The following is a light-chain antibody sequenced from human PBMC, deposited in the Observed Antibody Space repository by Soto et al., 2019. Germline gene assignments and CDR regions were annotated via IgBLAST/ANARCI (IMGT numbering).Light chain of an antibody. V-gene: IGLV2-8*01. CDR1: ISDVGGYNY. CDR3: SSYAGSSIYV. J-gene: IGLJ1*01. CDR2: EVS. Sequence: QSALTQPASVSGYPGQSVTISCTGTISDVGGYNYVSWYQQHPGKAPKLMIYEVSKRPSGVPDRFSGSKSGNTASLTVSGLQAEDEADYYCSSYAGSSIYVFGTGTKVTVL.